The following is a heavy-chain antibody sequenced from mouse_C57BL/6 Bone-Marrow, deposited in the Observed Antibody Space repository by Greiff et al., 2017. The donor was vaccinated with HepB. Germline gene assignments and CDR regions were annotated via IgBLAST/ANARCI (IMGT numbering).Heavy chain of an antibody. Sequence: EVQGVESGGDLVKPGGSLKLSCAASGFTFSSYGMSWVRQTPDKRLEWVATISSGGSYTYYPDSVKGRFTISRDNAKNTLYLQMSSLKSEDTAMYYCARHMITTYYFDYWGQGTTLTVSS. J-gene: IGHJ2*01. D-gene: IGHD2-4*01. CDR2: ISSGGSYT. CDR3: ARHMITTYYFDY. V-gene: IGHV5-6*01. CDR1: GFTFSSYG.